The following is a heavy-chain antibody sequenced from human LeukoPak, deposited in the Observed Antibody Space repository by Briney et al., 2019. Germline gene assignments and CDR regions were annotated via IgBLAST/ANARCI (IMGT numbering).Heavy chain of an antibody. CDR1: GGSFSAYY. V-gene: IGHV4-59*01. Sequence: KPSETLSLTCDVYGGSFSAYYWSWIRQPPGKGLEWIGYIYYSGSTNYNPSLKSRVTISVDTSKNQFSLKLSSVTAADTAVYYCARDSYYDSSGYLLDYWGQGTLVTVSS. D-gene: IGHD3-22*01. CDR3: ARDSYYDSSGYLLDY. CDR2: IYYSGST. J-gene: IGHJ4*02.